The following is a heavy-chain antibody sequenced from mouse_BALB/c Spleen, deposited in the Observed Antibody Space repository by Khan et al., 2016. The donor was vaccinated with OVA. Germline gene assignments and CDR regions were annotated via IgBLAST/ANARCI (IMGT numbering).Heavy chain of an antibody. V-gene: IGHV1-5*01. CDR2: IYPGNTDT. CDR3: TRRNWDVAWFAY. Sequence: VQLKQSGTVLARPGASVKMSCKASGYTFTSYWMHWVKQRPGQGLEWIGDIYPGNTDTNYNQKFKGKAKLTAVTSTSTAYMELYSLTNEDSAVYCCTRRNWDVAWFAYWGQGTLVTVSA. J-gene: IGHJ3*01. D-gene: IGHD4-1*01. CDR1: GYTFTSYW.